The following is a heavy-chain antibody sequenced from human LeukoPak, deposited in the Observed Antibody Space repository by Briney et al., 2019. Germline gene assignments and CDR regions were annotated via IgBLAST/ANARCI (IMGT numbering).Heavy chain of an antibody. CDR2: ISYDGSYK. CDR3: AKVVAVAQFDY. J-gene: IGHJ4*02. V-gene: IGHV3-30*18. Sequence: GGSLRLSCAASGFTFGSYDMHWVRQAPGKGLEWVAVISYDGSYKYSADSVKGRFTISRDNSKNTLYLQMSSLRAEDTAVYYCAKVVAVAQFDYWGQGTLVTVSS. D-gene: IGHD6-19*01. CDR1: GFTFGSYD.